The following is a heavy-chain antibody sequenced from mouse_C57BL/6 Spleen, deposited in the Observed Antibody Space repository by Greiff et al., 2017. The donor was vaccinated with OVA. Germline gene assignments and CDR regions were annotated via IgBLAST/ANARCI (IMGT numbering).Heavy chain of an antibody. V-gene: IGHV1-15*01. CDR1: GYTFTDYE. J-gene: IGHJ2*01. CDR3: TRKCTTVVAFDD. Sequence: QVQLQQSGAELVRPGASVTLSCKASGYTFTDYEMHWVKQTPVHGLEWIIAIDPETGGTAYNQKFKGKTILTADKSSSTAYMELRSITAEDSAVYYCTRKCTTVVAFDDWGKGTTLTVSS. D-gene: IGHD1-1*01. CDR2: IDPETGGT.